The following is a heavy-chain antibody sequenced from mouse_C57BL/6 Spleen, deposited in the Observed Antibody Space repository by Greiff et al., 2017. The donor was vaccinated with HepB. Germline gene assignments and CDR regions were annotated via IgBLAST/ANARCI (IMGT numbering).Heavy chain of an antibody. V-gene: IGHV1-69*01. Sequence: QVQLQQPGAELVMPGASVKLSCKASGYTFTSYWMHWVKQRPGQGLEWIGEIDPSDSYTNYNQKFKGKSTLTVDKSSSTAYMQLSSLTSEDSAVYYCARNYGSSYEGWFADWGQGTLVTVSA. CDR1: GYTFTSYW. CDR3: ARNYGSSYEGWFAD. D-gene: IGHD1-1*01. CDR2: IDPSDSYT. J-gene: IGHJ3*01.